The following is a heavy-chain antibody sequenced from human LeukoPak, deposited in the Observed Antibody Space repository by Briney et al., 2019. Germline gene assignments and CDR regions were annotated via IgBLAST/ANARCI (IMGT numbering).Heavy chain of an antibody. Sequence: PSETLSLTCAVYGGSFSGYYWSWIRQPPGKGLEWIGEINHSGSTNYNPSLKSRVTISVDTSKNQFSLKLSSVTAADTAVYYCARGYSYGDFDYWGQGTLVTVSS. CDR3: ARGYSYGDFDY. J-gene: IGHJ4*02. CDR1: GGSFSGYY. D-gene: IGHD5-18*01. CDR2: INHSGST. V-gene: IGHV4-34*01.